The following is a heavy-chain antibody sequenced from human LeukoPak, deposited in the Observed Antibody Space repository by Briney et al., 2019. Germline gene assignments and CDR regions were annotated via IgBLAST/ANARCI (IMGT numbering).Heavy chain of an antibody. CDR3: ARDPSTVIDY. Sequence: GGSLRLSCAASGFTFSSHSMNWVRQAPGKGLEWVSYISSSSSTIYYADSVKGRFTISRDNAKNSLYLQMNSLRAEDTAVYYCARDPSTVIDYWGQGTLVTVSS. D-gene: IGHD4-11*01. CDR1: GFTFSSHS. CDR2: ISSSSSTI. J-gene: IGHJ4*02. V-gene: IGHV3-48*01.